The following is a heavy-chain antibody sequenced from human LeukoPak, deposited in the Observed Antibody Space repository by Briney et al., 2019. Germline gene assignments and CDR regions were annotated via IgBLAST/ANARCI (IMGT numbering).Heavy chain of an antibody. Sequence: GESLKISCKGSGYSFTTYWIAWVRQMPGEGLGWMGIIYPGDSETRYSPSFQGQVTISADKSITTAYLQWGSLKASDTAMYYCTRSPRDGYHDAFDIWGQGTMVTVFS. CDR1: GYSFTTYW. D-gene: IGHD5-24*01. J-gene: IGHJ3*02. CDR2: IYPGDSET. V-gene: IGHV5-51*01. CDR3: TRSPRDGYHDAFDI.